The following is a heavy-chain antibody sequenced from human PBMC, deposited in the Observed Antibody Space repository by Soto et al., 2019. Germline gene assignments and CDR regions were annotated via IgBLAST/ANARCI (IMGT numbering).Heavy chain of an antibody. V-gene: IGHV3-49*04. Sequence: GSLRLSCTASGFIFFDYGMIFGRQSPVKGLEYIGLIRNKGYGETTEYAASVKGRFTISRDDSKSIVYLQMNSLKTEDTAVYYCTRFLAARFDFWGQGTLVTVSS. CDR3: TRFLAARFDF. J-gene: IGHJ4*02. CDR1: GFIFFDYG. CDR2: IRNKGYGETT. D-gene: IGHD6-6*01.